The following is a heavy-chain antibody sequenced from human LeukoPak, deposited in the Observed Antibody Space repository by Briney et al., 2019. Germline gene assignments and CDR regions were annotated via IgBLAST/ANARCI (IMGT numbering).Heavy chain of an antibody. Sequence: GGSLRLSCAASGXTFCSYWMSWVRQAPGKGLEWVANIKHDGSERNYVDSVKGRFTISRVNAKNSLNLQMNSLRPKDTAVYYCVRESSRDIWGQGTMVTVSS. J-gene: IGHJ3*02. CDR2: IKHDGSER. CDR1: GXTFCSYW. V-gene: IGHV3-7*04. CDR3: VRESSRDI. D-gene: IGHD6-13*01.